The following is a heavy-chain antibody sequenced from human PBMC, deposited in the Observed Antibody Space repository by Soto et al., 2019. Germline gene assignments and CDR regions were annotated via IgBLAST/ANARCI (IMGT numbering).Heavy chain of an antibody. CDR2: IYWDDDK. D-gene: IGHD4-17*01. V-gene: IGHV2-5*02. CDR1: GFSLSTSGVG. J-gene: IGHJ4*02. Sequence: QITLKESGPPLVKPTQTLTRTGTFSGFSLSTSGVGVGWIHQPPGKALEWLALIYWDDDKRYSPSLKSRLTITKDTSKNQVVLTMTNMDPVATTTYYCARMTTVTTSFDYWGQGTLVTVSS. CDR3: ARMTTVTTSFDY.